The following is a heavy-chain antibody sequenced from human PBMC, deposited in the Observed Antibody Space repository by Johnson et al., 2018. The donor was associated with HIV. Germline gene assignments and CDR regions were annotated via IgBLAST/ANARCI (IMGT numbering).Heavy chain of an antibody. CDR3: AGRSSAWYEDAFDI. CDR1: GFTFSSYA. Sequence: EVQLVESGGGLVQPGGSLRLSCAASGFTFSSYAMSWVRQAPGKGLEWVSVIYSGDRTYSAVSVKGRFTISRDSSKNTLFLQMNSLRVEDTAIYYCAGRSSAWYEDAFDIWGQGTMVTVSS. D-gene: IGHD6-19*01. CDR2: IYSGDRT. V-gene: IGHV3-66*01. J-gene: IGHJ3*02.